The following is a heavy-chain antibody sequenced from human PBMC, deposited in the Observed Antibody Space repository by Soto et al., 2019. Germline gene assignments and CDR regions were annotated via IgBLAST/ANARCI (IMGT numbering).Heavy chain of an antibody. CDR3: AKDGTTVTSGDYYHYMDV. D-gene: IGHD4-17*01. V-gene: IGHV3-9*01. J-gene: IGHJ6*03. CDR2: ISWNSGSI. CDR1: GFTFDDYA. Sequence: SLKISCAASGFTFDDYAMHWVRQAPGKGQEWVSGISWNSGSIGYADSVKGRFTISRDNAKNSLYLQMNSLRAEDTALYYCAKDGTTVTSGDYYHYMDVWGKGTTVTVSS.